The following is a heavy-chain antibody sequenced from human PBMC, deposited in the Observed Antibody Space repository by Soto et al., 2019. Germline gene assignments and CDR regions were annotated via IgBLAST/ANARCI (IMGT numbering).Heavy chain of an antibody. CDR3: ARGVPKGYYDFWSGYPNWFDP. J-gene: IGHJ5*02. CDR1: GGTFSSYA. Sequence: ASLKVSCKASGGTFSSYAISWVRQAPGQGLEWMGGIIPIFGTANYAQKFQGRVTITADKSTSTAYMELSSLRSEDTAVYYCARGVPKGYYDFWSGYPNWFDPWGQGTLVTVSS. D-gene: IGHD3-3*01. CDR2: IIPIFGTA. V-gene: IGHV1-69*06.